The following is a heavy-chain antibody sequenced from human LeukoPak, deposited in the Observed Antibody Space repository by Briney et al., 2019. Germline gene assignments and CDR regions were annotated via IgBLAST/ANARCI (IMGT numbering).Heavy chain of an antibody. V-gene: IGHV4-59*01. Sequence: SETLSLTCTVSGASISTYYWIWIRQPPGKGLEWIGYIYYSGSTNYNPSLKSRVSISVDTSKNQLSLKLSSVTPADTAVYYCARAGRGTGIAASPIWGQGTMVTVSS. CDR2: IYYSGST. J-gene: IGHJ3*02. CDR3: ARAGRGTGIAASPI. D-gene: IGHD6-25*01. CDR1: GASISTYY.